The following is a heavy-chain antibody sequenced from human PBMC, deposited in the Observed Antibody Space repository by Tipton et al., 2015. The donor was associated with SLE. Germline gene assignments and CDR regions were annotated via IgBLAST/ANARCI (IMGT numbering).Heavy chain of an antibody. D-gene: IGHD3-10*01. V-gene: IGHV4-39*07. CDR3: ARVKGSGKRNWFDP. Sequence: TLSLTCTVSGGSISNSNYWWGWVRQHPGKGLEWIGIIFYSGSTHDSPSLKSRITISVDTSKNQFSLKLSSVTAADTAVYYCARVKGSGKRNWFDPWGQGTLVTVSS. CDR1: GGSISNSNYW. J-gene: IGHJ5*02. CDR2: IFYSGST.